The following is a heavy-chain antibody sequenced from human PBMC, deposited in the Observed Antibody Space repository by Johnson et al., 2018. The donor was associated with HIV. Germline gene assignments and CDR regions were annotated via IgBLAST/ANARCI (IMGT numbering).Heavy chain of an antibody. CDR2: INAGGDQ. CDR3: ARDGGIATALDGFDI. V-gene: IGHV3-53*01. CDR1: GFTVSSNY. J-gene: IGHJ3*02. Sequence: VQLVESGGGLIQPGGSLRLSCAASGFTVSSNYMSWVRQAPGKGLEWVPVINAGGDQYYAASVKGRFTITRDRSKNTVSLQMNSLRVEDTAVYYCARDGGIATALDGFDIWGQGTMVTVSS. D-gene: IGHD6-13*01.